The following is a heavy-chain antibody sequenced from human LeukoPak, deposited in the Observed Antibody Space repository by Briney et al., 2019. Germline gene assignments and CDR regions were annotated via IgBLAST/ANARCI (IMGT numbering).Heavy chain of an antibody. CDR3: ARDRYGSGSYPDY. J-gene: IGHJ4*02. CDR2: INPNSGGT. V-gene: IGHV1-2*02. Sequence: GASVKVSCKASGGTFSSYAISWVRQAPGQGLEWMGWINPNSGGTNYAQKFQGRVTMTRDTSISTAYMELSRLRSDDTAVYYCARDRYGSGSYPDYWGQGTLVTVSS. CDR1: GGTFSSYA. D-gene: IGHD3-10*01.